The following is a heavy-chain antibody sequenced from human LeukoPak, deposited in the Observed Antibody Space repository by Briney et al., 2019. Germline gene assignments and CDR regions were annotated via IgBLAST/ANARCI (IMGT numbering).Heavy chain of an antibody. Sequence: PSETLSLTCTVSGGSISSYYWSWIRQPPGKGLEWIGYIYYSGSTNYNPSLKSRVTISVDTSTNQFSLKLSSVAAADTAVYYCARGAVAGTGVFDYWGQGTLVTVSS. CDR2: IYYSGST. CDR3: ARGAVAGTGVFDY. D-gene: IGHD6-19*01. J-gene: IGHJ4*02. CDR1: GGSISSYY. V-gene: IGHV4-59*01.